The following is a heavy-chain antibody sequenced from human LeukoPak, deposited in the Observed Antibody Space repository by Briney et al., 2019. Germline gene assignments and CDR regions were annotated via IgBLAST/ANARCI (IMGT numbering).Heavy chain of an antibody. V-gene: IGHV4-59*01. CDR1: GGSISSYY. J-gene: IGHJ4*02. D-gene: IGHD5-12*01. CDR2: IYYSGST. Sequence: PSETLSLTCTVSGGSISSYYWSWIRQPPGKGLEWIGYIYYSGSTNYNPSLKSRVTISVDTSKNQFSLKLSSVTAADTAVYYCARGATGSGYLEYYFDYWGQGTLVTVSS. CDR3: ARGATGSGYLEYYFDY.